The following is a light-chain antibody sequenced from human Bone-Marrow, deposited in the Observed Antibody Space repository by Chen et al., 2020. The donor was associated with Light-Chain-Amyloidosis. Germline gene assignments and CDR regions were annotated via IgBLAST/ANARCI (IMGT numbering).Light chain of an antibody. CDR2: DDS. Sequence: SYVLTQPSSVSVAPGQTDTLACGGNNIGSTSVHWYQQTPGQAPLLVVYDDSDRPSGIPQRLSASTSGNTATLTISRVEAGDEADYYCQVWDRSSDRPVFGGGTKLTVL. CDR1: NIGSTS. V-gene: IGLV3-21*02. CDR3: QVWDRSSDRPV. J-gene: IGLJ3*02.